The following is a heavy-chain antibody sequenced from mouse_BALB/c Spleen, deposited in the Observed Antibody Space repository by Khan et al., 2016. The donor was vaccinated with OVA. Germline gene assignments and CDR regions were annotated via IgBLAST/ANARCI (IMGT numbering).Heavy chain of an antibody. CDR1: GYTFTSYW. CDR2: LGPGSGST. J-gene: IGHJ4*01. V-gene: IGHV1S41*01. CDR3: ARSNYYGGSLYAMDY. Sequence: DLVKPGASVKLSRKASGYTFTSYWIYWIKQRPGEGLEWIGRLGPGSGSTYYNEMFKDKATLTVDTSSSTSYIQLSSLSSEDSAVYFCARSNYYGGSLYAMDYWGQGTSVTVSS. D-gene: IGHD1-1*01.